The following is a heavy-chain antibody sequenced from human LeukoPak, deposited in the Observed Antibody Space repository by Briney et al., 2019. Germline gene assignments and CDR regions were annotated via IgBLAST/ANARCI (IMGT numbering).Heavy chain of an antibody. Sequence: GGSLRLSCAASGFTFSSYAMGWVRQAPGKGLEWVSGISASGGSTYYADSVKGRFTISRDNSKNTLYLQMNSLRAEDTAVYYCAKATTTSPRNFDYWGQGTLVTVSS. J-gene: IGHJ4*02. CDR3: AKATTTSPRNFDY. CDR2: ISASGGST. D-gene: IGHD2/OR15-2a*01. V-gene: IGHV3-23*01. CDR1: GFTFSSYA.